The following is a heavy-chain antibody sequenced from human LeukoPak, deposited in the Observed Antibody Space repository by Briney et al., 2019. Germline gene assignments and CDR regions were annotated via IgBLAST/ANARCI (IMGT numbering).Heavy chain of an antibody. CDR2: IYHSGST. D-gene: IGHD3-10*01. CDR3: ARGLVGARAGKGRRGYYMDV. CDR1: GYSISSGYY. Sequence: SETLSLTCTVSGYSISSGYYWGWIRQPPGKGLEWIGSIYHSGSTYYNPSLKSRVTISVDTSKNQFSLKLSSVTAADTAVYYCARGLVGARAGKGRRGYYMDVWGKGTTVTVSS. J-gene: IGHJ6*03. V-gene: IGHV4-38-2*02.